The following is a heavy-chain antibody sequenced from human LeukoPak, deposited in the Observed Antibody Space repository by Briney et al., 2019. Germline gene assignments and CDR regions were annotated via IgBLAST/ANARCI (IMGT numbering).Heavy chain of an antibody. CDR1: GCAITSGGFS. V-gene: IGHV4-30-2*01. CDR3: ARSRQASGLFNS. D-gene: IGHD3-10*01. J-gene: IGHJ5*01. CDR2: IYDRGPA. Sequence: SETLSLTCTVSGCAITSGGFSWNWIRQPPGKGLEWIGCIYDRGPAYYNPSLKSRFTISVDRPKNQFFLNVTSLTAADTAVYYCARSRQASGLFNSWGPGTLVVVSS.